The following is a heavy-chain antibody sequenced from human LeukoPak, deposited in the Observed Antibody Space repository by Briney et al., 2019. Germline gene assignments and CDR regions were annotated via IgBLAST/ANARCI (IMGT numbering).Heavy chain of an antibody. D-gene: IGHD3-10*01. V-gene: IGHV3-23*01. CDR3: VKSVASGTYYNNDR. CDR1: GFTFTTYA. J-gene: IGHJ5*02. CDR2: ILSGGNT. Sequence: PGGSLRLSCAASGFTFTTYAMTWVRQAPGQGLEWVSSILSGGNTYYAESVKGRFTISRDNSKNTLYVQMNSLRAEDTAVYYCVKSVASGTYYNNDRWGQGTLVTVSS.